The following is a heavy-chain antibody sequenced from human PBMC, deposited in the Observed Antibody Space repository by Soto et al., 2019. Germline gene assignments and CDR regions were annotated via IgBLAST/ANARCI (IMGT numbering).Heavy chain of an antibody. CDR2: IKNQNDRGTT. J-gene: IGHJ6*03. D-gene: IGHD2-8*01. CDR1: GFTTSTAG. V-gene: IGHV3-15*01. CDR3: TTDWLGYCTNGVCYSYYYYYMDV. Sequence: VGSLRLSCAASGFTTSTAGMRWSGQAPGKKQDRFDRIKNQNDRGTTDYAAPVKGRFTISRDDSKNTLYLQMNSLKTEDTAVYYCTTDWLGYCTNGVCYSYYYYYMDVWGKGTTVTVSS.